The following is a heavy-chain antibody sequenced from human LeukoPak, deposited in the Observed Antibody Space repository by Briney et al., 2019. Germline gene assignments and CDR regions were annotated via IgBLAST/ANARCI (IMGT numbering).Heavy chain of an antibody. D-gene: IGHD3-10*01. V-gene: IGHV4-61*02. CDR2: IYTSGST. Sequence: SETLFLTCTVSGGSISSGSYYWSWIRQPAGKGLEWIGRIYTSGSTNYNPSLKSRVTISVDTSKNQFSLKLSTVTAADTAVYYCASGSWFGEYPFDYWGQGTLVTVSS. CDR3: ASGSWFGEYPFDY. CDR1: GGSISSGSYY. J-gene: IGHJ4*02.